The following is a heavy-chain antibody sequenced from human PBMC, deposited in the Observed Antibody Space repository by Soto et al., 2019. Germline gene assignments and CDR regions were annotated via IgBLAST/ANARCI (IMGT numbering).Heavy chain of an antibody. CDR2: IYWNDDK. V-gene: IGHV2-5*01. D-gene: IGHD6-6*01. CDR1: GLSLSTSGVG. CDR3: AQSIAARPVLGAFDI. J-gene: IGHJ3*02. Sequence: QITLKESGPTLVKPTQTLTLTCTFSGLSLSTSGVGVGWSRQPPGKALEWLALIYWNDDKRYSPSLKSRLTITKDTSKNQVVLTMTNMDPVGTATYYCAQSIAARPVLGAFDIWGQGTMVTVSS.